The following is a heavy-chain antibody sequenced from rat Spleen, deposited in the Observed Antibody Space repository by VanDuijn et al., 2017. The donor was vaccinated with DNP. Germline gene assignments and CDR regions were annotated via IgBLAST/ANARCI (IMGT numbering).Heavy chain of an antibody. D-gene: IGHD1-4*01. CDR3: TTAFNYPGITPYVMDA. J-gene: IGHJ4*01. CDR1: GFTFSNYD. Sequence: EVQLVESGGGLVQPGRSMKLSCAASGFTFSNYDMAWVRQAPTKGLEWVASISYDGSSTYYRDSVKGRFTISRDNAKSTLYLQMDSLRSEDTATYYCTTAFNYPGITPYVMDAWGQGASVTVSS. CDR2: ISYDGSST. V-gene: IGHV5-20*01.